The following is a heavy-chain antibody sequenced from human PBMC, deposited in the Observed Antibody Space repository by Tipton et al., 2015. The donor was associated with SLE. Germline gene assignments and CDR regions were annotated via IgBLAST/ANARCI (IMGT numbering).Heavy chain of an antibody. CDR1: GYSISSGYY. Sequence: TLSLTCTVSGYSISSGYYWGWIRQPPGKRLEWIGSIYHSGSTYYNPSLKSRVTISVDTSKNQFSLKLSSVTAADTAVYYCARILAAAGTGGYWGQGTLVTVSS. V-gene: IGHV4-38-2*02. CDR3: ARILAAAGTGGY. D-gene: IGHD6-13*01. J-gene: IGHJ4*02. CDR2: IYHSGST.